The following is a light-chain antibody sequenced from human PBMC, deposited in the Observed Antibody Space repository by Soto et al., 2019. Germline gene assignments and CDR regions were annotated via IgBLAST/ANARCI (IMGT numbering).Light chain of an antibody. Sequence: DIQMTQSPSSLSASVGDRVTITWQASQDISNYLNWYQQKPGKAPKLLIYDASNLETGVPSRFSGSGSGTDFTFTISSLQPEDIATYYCQQYDNRVTFGQGTRLEIK. CDR1: QDISNY. CDR3: QQYDNRVT. CDR2: DAS. V-gene: IGKV1-33*01. J-gene: IGKJ5*01.